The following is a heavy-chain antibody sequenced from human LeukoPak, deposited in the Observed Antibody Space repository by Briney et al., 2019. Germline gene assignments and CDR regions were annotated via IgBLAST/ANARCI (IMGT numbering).Heavy chain of an antibody. Sequence: PSQTLSLTCTVSGGSISSGDYYWSWIRRPPGKGLEWIGYIYYSGSTNYNPSLKSRVTISVDTSKNQFSLKLSSVTAADTAVYXXXXXXXXXXXXXXXXXGTMVTVSS. J-gene: IGHJ3*01. CDR3: XXXXXXXXXXXX. V-gene: IGHV4-61*08. CDR2: IYYSGST. CDR1: GGSISSGDYY.